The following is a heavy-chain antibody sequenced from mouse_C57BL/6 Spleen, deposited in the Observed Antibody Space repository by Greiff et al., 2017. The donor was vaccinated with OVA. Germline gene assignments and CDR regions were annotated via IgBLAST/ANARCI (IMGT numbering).Heavy chain of an antibody. V-gene: IGHV1-50*01. CDR3: ARRYSMDYAMDD. CDR2: IDPSDSYT. D-gene: IGHD2-10*02. J-gene: IGHJ4*01. CDR1: GYTFTSYW. Sequence: QVQLQQPGAELVKPGASVKLSCKASGYTFTSYWMQWVKQRPGQGLEWIGEIDPSDSYTNYNQKFKGKATLTVDTSSSTAYMQLSSLTSEDSAVYYCARRYSMDYAMDDWGQGTSVTVSS.